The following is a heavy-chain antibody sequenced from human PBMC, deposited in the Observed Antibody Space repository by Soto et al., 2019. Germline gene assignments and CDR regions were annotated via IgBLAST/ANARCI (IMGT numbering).Heavy chain of an antibody. CDR2: VNHSGPT. Sequence: WTWLRQSPAKGLEWIGEVNHSGPTYYNPSLKTRVTISVHTPKNQFSLKMSSVTAADTAVYYCARGIGYCSSINCYSSRRLRFDSWGQGTLVTVSS. D-gene: IGHD2-2*01. J-gene: IGHJ4*02. CDR3: ARGIGYCSSINCYSSRRLRFDS. V-gene: IGHV4-34*01.